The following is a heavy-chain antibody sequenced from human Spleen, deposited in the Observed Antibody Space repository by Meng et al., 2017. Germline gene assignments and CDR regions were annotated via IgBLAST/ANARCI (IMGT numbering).Heavy chain of an antibody. V-gene: IGHV4-4*02. J-gene: IGHJ4*02. CDR3: ARGSFTSGWGI. Sequence: QVQLQESGPGLVKPSGTLSLTCAVSGGSISSSNWWTWVRQPPGKGLEWIGEIYHSGSTNYNPSLKSRVTISLDRSKTQFSLTVKSVTAADTAVYYCARGSFTSGWGIWGQGTLVTVSS. CDR1: GGSISSSNW. CDR2: IYHSGST. D-gene: IGHD6-19*01.